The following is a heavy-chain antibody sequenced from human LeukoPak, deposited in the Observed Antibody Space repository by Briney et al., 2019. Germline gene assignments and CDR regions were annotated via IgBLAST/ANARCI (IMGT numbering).Heavy chain of an antibody. CDR1: GGSISTYY. Sequence: SETLSLTCTVSGGSISTYYWSWIRQPPGKGLEWIGYIYYSGSINYNPSLKSRVTISVDTSKNQFSLKLISVTAADTAVYYCASNIVGATPFDIWGQGTMVTVSS. CDR3: ASNIVGATPFDI. CDR2: IYYSGSI. V-gene: IGHV4-59*08. J-gene: IGHJ3*02. D-gene: IGHD1-26*01.